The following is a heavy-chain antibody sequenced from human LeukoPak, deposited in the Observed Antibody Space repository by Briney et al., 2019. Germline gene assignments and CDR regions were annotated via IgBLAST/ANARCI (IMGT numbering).Heavy chain of an antibody. CDR1: GFTFSSYA. Sequence: GESLRLSCAAPGFTFSSYAMSWVRQAPGKGLEWVSAISGSGGSTYYADSVKGRFTISRDNSKNTLYLQMNSLRAEDTAVYYCAKDRLGYSSGWYDYWGQGTLVTVSS. CDR3: AKDRLGYSSGWYDY. J-gene: IGHJ4*02. V-gene: IGHV3-23*01. CDR2: ISGSGGST. D-gene: IGHD6-19*01.